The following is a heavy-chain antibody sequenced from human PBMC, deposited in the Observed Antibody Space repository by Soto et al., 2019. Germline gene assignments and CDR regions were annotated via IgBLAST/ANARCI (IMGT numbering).Heavy chain of an antibody. J-gene: IGHJ4*02. CDR1: GFTFTNYW. D-gene: IGHD3-3*01. CDR3: ARDMGVFWSGYPEGGFDY. Sequence: EAQLVESGGGLVQPGGSLRLSCAASGFTFTNYWTSWVRQAPGKGLEWVANIKQDGSEKYYAVSAKGRFIISRDNAKTSLYLQMNSLRAADTAVYYCARDMGVFWSGYPEGGFDYWGQGTPVTVSS. CDR2: IKQDGSEK. V-gene: IGHV3-7*01.